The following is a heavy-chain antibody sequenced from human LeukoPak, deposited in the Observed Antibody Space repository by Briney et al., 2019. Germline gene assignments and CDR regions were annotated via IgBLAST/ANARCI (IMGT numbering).Heavy chain of an antibody. CDR3: ARSNGDYISAFDI. J-gene: IGHJ3*02. Sequence: SETLSLTCAVYGGSFSGYYWSWIRQPPGKGLEWIGEINHSGSTNYNPSLKSRVTISVDTSKNQFSLKLSSVTAADTAVYYCARSNGDYISAFDIWGQGTMVTVSS. D-gene: IGHD4-17*01. CDR2: INHSGST. V-gene: IGHV4-34*01. CDR1: GGSFSGYY.